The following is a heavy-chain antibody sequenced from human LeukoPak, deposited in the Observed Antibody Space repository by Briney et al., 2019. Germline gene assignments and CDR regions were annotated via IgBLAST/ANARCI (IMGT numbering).Heavy chain of an antibody. CDR2: IYPGDSDT. J-gene: IGHJ5*02. D-gene: IGHD3-3*01. CDR1: GYTFTNYW. CDR3: ARREYDFWSTYNWFDP. Sequence: GESLKISCKGSGYTFTNYWIGWVRQMPGKGLEWMGIIYPGDSDTRYSPSFQGQVTISADKSISTAYLQWSSLKASDTAMYYCARREYDFWSTYNWFDPWGQGTLVTVSS. V-gene: IGHV5-51*01.